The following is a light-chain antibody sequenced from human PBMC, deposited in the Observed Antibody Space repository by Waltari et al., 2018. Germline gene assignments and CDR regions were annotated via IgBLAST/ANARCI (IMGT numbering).Light chain of an antibody. CDR1: SGSTSTTSY. Sequence: QTVVTQEPSLSVSPGGTVTLTCALSSGSTSTTSYATWYQQSPGQAPRTLVYKANSRSSGVPDRFSGSILGNKAALTITGAQADDESDYYCALYMGSGIWVFGGGTKLTVL. J-gene: IGLJ3*02. CDR2: KAN. V-gene: IGLV8-61*01. CDR3: ALYMGSGIWV.